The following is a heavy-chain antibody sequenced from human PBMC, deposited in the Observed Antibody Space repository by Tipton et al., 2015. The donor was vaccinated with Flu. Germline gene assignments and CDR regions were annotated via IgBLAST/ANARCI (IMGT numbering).Heavy chain of an antibody. CDR1: GGSMSSFY. CDR3: ARDRPPVY. CDR2: IYTSGST. Sequence: TLSLTCIVSGGSMSSFYWSWIRQPAGKGLEWIGRIYTSGSTIYHPSLKSRVTMSVDTSKNEFSLKLNSVTAADTAVYYCARDRPPVYWGQGTLVTVSS. V-gene: IGHV4-4*07. J-gene: IGHJ4*02.